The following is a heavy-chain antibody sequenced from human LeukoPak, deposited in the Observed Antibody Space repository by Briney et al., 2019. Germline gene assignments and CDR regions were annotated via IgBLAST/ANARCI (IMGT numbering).Heavy chain of an antibody. CDR1: GGSISSYY. CDR2: IYYSGTT. V-gene: IGHV4-59*01. CDR3: ARGVYIAAAQYGY. Sequence: SETLSLTCTVSGGSISSYYWSWIRQPPGKGLEWIGYIYYSGTTNYNPSLKSRVTISVDTSKNQFSLKLTSVTAADTAVYYCARGVYIAAAQYGYWGQGTLVTVSS. J-gene: IGHJ4*02. D-gene: IGHD6-13*01.